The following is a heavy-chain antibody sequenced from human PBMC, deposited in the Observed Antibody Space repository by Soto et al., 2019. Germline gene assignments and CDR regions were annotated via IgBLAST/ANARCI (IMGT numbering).Heavy chain of an antibody. J-gene: IGHJ5*02. V-gene: IGHV1-24*01. CDR1: GYTLTELS. CDR3: VTVSPVTYSSSWSNWFDP. CDR2: FDPEDGET. Sequence: ASVKVSCKVSGYTLTELSMHWVRQAPGKGLEWMGGFDPEDGETIYAQKFQGRVTMTEDTSTDTAYMELSSLRSEDTAVYYCVTVSPVTYSSSWSNWFDPWGQGTLVTAPQ. D-gene: IGHD6-13*01.